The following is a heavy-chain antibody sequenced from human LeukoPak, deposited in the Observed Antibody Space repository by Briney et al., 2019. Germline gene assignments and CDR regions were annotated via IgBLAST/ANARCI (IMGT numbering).Heavy chain of an antibody. CDR1: GYDFTTYW. CDR2: IYPADSDT. Sequence: GESLKISCKGSGYDFTTYWIGWVRQMPGKGLEWMGVIYPADSDTTYSPSFQGQVTISADKSISTAYLQWSSLKASDTAMYYCARGTSRTLYYFDYWGQGTLVTVSS. J-gene: IGHJ4*02. V-gene: IGHV5-51*01. CDR3: ARGTSRTLYYFDY.